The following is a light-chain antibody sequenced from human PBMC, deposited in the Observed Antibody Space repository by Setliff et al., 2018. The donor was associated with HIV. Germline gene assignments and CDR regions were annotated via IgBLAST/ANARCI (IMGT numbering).Light chain of an antibody. V-gene: IGLV7-46*01. Sequence: QAVVTQEASLTVSPGGTVTLTCGSNNGPVTSGHYAYWLQKKPGQAPMTLIYDTSHKHSWTPARFSGSLLGGVAALVLSGAQPEDEADYYCLLSYGGGYWLFGGGTKVTVL. CDR2: DTS. CDR1: NGPVTSGHY. CDR3: LLSYGGGYWL. J-gene: IGLJ3*02.